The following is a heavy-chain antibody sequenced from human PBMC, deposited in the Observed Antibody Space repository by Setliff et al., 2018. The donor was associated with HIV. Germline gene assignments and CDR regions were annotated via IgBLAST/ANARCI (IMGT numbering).Heavy chain of an antibody. CDR2: INWNGGST. CDR3: ARLSSGWSGISHFDY. CDR1: GFTFDNYG. V-gene: IGHV3-20*04. Sequence: PGGSLRLSCAASGFTFDNYGMTWVRQAPGKGLEWVSGINWNGGSTGYADSVKGRFTISRDNAKNSLYLQMNSLRAEDTAVYYCARLSSGWSGISHFDYWGQGTLVTVSS. D-gene: IGHD6-19*01. J-gene: IGHJ4*02.